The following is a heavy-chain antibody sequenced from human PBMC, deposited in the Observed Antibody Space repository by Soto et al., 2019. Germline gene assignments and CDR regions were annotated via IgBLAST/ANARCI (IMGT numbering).Heavy chain of an antibody. J-gene: IGHJ2*01. V-gene: IGHV3-30*18. D-gene: IGHD4-17*01. CDR3: AKDRGFDTVTTEGTSDL. Sequence: QVQLVESGGGVVQPGRSLRLSCAASGFTFSSYGMHWVRQAPGKGLEWVAVISYDGSNKYYADSVKGRFTISRDNSKNTLYLQMNSLIAEDTAVYYCAKDRGFDTVTTEGTSDLWGRGALFTVSS. CDR1: GFTFSSYG. CDR2: ISYDGSNK.